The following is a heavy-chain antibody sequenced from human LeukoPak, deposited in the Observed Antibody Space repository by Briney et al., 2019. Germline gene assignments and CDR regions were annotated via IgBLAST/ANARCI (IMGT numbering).Heavy chain of an antibody. J-gene: IGHJ4*02. CDR1: GGSISSYY. CDR3: ARADPGYSGYGLFDY. V-gene: IGHV4-59*01. Sequence: SETLSLTCTVSGGSISSYYWSWIRQPPGKGLEWIGYIYYSGSTNYNPSLTSRVTISVDTSKNQFSLKLSSVTAADTAVYYCARADPGYSGYGLFDYWGQGTLVTVSS. CDR2: IYYSGST. D-gene: IGHD5-12*01.